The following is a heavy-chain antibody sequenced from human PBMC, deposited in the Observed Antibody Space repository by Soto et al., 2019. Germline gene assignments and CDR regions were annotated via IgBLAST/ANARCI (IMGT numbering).Heavy chain of an antibody. CDR2: TIPMFATA. Sequence: QVHLVQSGAEVKKPGSSVKVYCKASGGSFSNYIFAWVRQAPGQGLEWMGGTIPMFATAQYAQKLQGRVTITADESTSTVYMDLHSLTSDDTAVYYCARGLFGQQWLVGFDTWGQGTLVTVSS. D-gene: IGHD6-19*01. CDR3: ARGLFGQQWLVGFDT. V-gene: IGHV1-69*01. CDR1: GGSFSNYI. J-gene: IGHJ4*02.